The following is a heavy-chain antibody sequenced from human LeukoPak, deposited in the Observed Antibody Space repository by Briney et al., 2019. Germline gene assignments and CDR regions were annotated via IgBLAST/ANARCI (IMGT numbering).Heavy chain of an antibody. CDR1: GGSISSRPYY. V-gene: IGHV4-39*01. CDR3: ATLEIGDYYFDY. D-gene: IGHD2-21*01. J-gene: IGHJ4*02. Sequence: PSETLSLTCTVSGGSISSRPYYWGWVRQPPRKGLEWIGSISNTGCIHYNPSLKSRVTISVDTSKIHFSLRLSSVTAADTAVYYCATLEIGDYYFDYWGQGTLVTVSS. CDR2: ISNTGCI.